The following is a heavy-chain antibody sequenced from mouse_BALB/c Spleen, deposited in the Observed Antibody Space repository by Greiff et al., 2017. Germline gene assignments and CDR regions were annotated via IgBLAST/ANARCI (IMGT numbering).Heavy chain of an antibody. CDR2: IYPGDGDT. Sequence: VQLQQSGAELARPGASVKLSCKASGYTFTSYWMQWVKQRPGQGLEWIGAIYPGDGDTRYTQKFKGKATLTADKSSSTAYMQLSSLASEDSAVYYCARGRFYAMDYWGQGTSVTVSS. CDR1: GYTFTSYW. CDR3: ARGRFYAMDY. V-gene: IGHV1-87*01. J-gene: IGHJ4*01.